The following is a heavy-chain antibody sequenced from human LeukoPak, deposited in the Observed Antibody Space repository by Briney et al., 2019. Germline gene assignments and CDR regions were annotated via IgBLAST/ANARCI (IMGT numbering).Heavy chain of an antibody. J-gene: IGHJ4*02. CDR1: SDSVSSASYY. D-gene: IGHD1-20*01. CDR2: IYYTGST. V-gene: IGHV4-61*01. Sequence: SEALSLTCTVSSDSVSSASYYWSWIRQPPGKGQEWIGYIYYTGSTKYNPSLKSRVSISLDTSKNQFSLKLSSVTAADTAVYYCASSQVPYNWNLDYWGQGTLVTVSS. CDR3: ASSQVPYNWNLDY.